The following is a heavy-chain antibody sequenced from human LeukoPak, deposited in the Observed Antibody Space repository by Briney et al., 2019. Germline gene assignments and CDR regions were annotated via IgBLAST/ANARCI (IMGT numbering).Heavy chain of an antibody. J-gene: IGHJ4*02. V-gene: IGHV3-74*01. Sequence: GGSLRLSCAVSGFTLSNSWMHWVRQAPGKGLVWVARTNGDGNDISYADSVKGRFTISRDNSKNTLYLQMNSLRAEDTAVYYCAKVDGYSSSWYCDYWGQGTLVTVSS. CDR1: GFTLSNSW. CDR2: TNGDGNDI. CDR3: AKVDGYSSSWYCDY. D-gene: IGHD6-13*01.